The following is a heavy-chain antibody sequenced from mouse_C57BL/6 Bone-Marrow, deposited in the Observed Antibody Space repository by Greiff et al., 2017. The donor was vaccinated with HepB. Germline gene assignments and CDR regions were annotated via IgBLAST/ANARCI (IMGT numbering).Heavy chain of an antibody. Sequence: QVQLQQPGAELVKPGASVKLSCKASGYNFTSYWMQWVKQRPGQGLEWIGEIDPSDSYTNYNQKFKGKATLTVDKSSSTAYMQLSSLTSEDSAVYYCARYPLRYWGQGTTLTVSS. D-gene: IGHD1-1*01. CDR3: ARYPLRY. CDR2: IDPSDSYT. J-gene: IGHJ2*01. CDR1: GYNFTSYW. V-gene: IGHV1-50*01.